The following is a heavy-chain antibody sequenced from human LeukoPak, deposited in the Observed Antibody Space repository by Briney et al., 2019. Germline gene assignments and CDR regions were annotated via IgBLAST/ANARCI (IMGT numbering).Heavy chain of an antibody. CDR3: ARGPRVPSPTYYFEF. D-gene: IGHD2-2*01. J-gene: IGHJ4*02. CDR2: TSGSGGSS. V-gene: IGHV3-23*01. CDR1: GFTFGNYA. Sequence: GGPLRLSCAASGFTFGNYAMTWVRQAPGKGVEYVTSTSGSGGSSYYAASVQGRFTISRDNSRNTLYLQMNNLRIDDTAVYYCARGPRVPSPTYYFEFWGQGVLVTVSS.